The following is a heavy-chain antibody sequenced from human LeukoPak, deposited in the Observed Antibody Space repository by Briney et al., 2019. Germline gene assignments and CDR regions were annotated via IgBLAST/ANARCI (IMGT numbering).Heavy chain of an antibody. CDR2: NYYSGST. J-gene: IGHJ3*02. Sequence: SETLSLTCTVSGGSISDYYRGWIRQPPGKGLEWIGNNYYSGSTNYNPSLKSRVTMSVDTSKNQFSLKLSSVTAADTAVYYCARHGGMVRGFSDAFDIWGQGTMVTVSS. D-gene: IGHD3-10*01. V-gene: IGHV4-59*08. CDR3: ARHGGMVRGFSDAFDI. CDR1: GGSISDYY.